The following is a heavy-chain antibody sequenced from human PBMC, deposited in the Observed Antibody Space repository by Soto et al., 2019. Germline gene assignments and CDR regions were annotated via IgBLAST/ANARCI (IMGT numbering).Heavy chain of an antibody. J-gene: IGHJ4*02. Sequence: GGSLRLSCAASGFTCSSYAMSWVRQAPGKGLEWVSAISGSGGSTYYADSVKGRFTISRDNSKNTLYLQMNSLRAEDTAVYYCAKDLRGDFWSGYYKDYWGQGTLVTVSS. V-gene: IGHV3-23*01. CDR1: GFTCSSYA. CDR3: AKDLRGDFWSGYYKDY. D-gene: IGHD3-3*01. CDR2: ISGSGGST.